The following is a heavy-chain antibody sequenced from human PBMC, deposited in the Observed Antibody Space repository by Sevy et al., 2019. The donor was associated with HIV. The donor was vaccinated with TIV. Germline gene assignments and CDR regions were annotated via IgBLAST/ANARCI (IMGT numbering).Heavy chain of an antibody. CDR1: GFTFSSYA. CDR3: AKNRGNGSGSYYTRYFDY. J-gene: IGHJ4*02. Sequence: GGSLRLSCAASGFTFSSYAMSWVRQAPGKGLEWVSAISGSGGSTYYAASVKGRFPITRDNSKNTLYLQMNSLRAEDRAVYYCAKNRGNGSGSYYTRYFDYWGQGTLVTVSS. D-gene: IGHD3-10*01. CDR2: ISGSGGST. V-gene: IGHV3-23*01.